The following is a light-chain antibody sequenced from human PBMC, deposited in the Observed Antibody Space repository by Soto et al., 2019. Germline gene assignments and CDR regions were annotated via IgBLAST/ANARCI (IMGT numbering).Light chain of an antibody. J-gene: IGLJ1*01. CDR3: SSYAYTNNFGV. CDR1: SSDVGGYNY. V-gene: IGLV2-8*01. Sequence: QSVLTQPPSASGSPGQSVTISCTGTSSDVGGYNYVSWYQQHPGKAPKLMIYEVSKRPSGVPDRFSGSKSGNTASLTVSGLQAEDEADYYCSSYAYTNNFGVFGTGTKVTVL. CDR2: EVS.